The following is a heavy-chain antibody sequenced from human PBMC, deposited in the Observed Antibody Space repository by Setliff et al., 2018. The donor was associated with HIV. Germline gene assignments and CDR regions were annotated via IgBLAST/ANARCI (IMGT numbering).Heavy chain of an antibody. J-gene: IGHJ6*02. Sequence: SETLSLTCTVSGGSISSYYWNWIRQPPGKGLEWIGNMFYSGSTNYNPSLKSRVTMSVDTSNNQFSLKLASVTAADTAVYYCARGRVEAGRPPGETGLSYYYHGMDVWGQGTTVTVSS. CDR3: ARGRVEAGRPPGETGLSYYYHGMDV. D-gene: IGHD6-6*01. CDR2: MFYSGST. CDR1: GGSISSYY. V-gene: IGHV4-59*08.